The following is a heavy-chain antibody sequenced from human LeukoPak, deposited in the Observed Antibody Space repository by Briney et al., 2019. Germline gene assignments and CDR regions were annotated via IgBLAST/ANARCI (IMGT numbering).Heavy chain of an antibody. CDR2: ISSSSSTI. Sequence: GRSLRLSCTGSGFTFGDSAMSWVRQAPGKGLEWVSYISSSSSTIYYADSVKGRFTTSRDNAKNSLYLQMNSLRAEDTAVYYCARDQSHIVVVLATPNAFDIWGQGTMVTVSS. J-gene: IGHJ3*02. D-gene: IGHD2-21*01. V-gene: IGHV3-48*01. CDR3: ARDQSHIVVVLATPNAFDI. CDR1: GFTFGDSA.